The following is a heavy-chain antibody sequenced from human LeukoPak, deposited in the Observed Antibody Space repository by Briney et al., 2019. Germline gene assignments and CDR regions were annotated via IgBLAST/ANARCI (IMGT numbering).Heavy chain of an antibody. CDR2: ISYDGSNK. Sequence: GGSLRLSCAASGFSFSSYGMHWVRQAPGKGLEWVALISYDGSNKYYADSVKGRFTISRDNSKNTLYLQMNSLRAEDTAVYYCAKDHGIAVAGTDYWGQGTLVTVSS. V-gene: IGHV3-30*18. J-gene: IGHJ4*02. D-gene: IGHD6-19*01. CDR3: AKDHGIAVAGTDY. CDR1: GFSFSSYG.